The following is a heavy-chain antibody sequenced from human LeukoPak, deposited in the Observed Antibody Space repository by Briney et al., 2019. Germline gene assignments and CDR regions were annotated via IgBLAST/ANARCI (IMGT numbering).Heavy chain of an antibody. Sequence: PSETLSLTCTVSGGSISSYYWSWIRQLPGKGLEWIGYIYSSGSTNYNPSLKSRITISVDTSKNQFSLKLSSVTAADTAVYYCARPEVIVGATGRRGRSPGRSSAFDIWGQGTMVTVSS. CDR3: ARPEVIVGATGRRGRSPGRSSAFDI. D-gene: IGHD1-26*01. CDR1: GGSISSYY. CDR2: IYSSGST. J-gene: IGHJ3*02. V-gene: IGHV4-59*01.